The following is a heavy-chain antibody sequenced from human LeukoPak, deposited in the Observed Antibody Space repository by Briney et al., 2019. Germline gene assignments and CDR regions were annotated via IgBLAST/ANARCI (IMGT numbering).Heavy chain of an antibody. J-gene: IGHJ4*02. Sequence: PGGALKLSCAASGFPFNSYTMKWVRPAPGEGLEWVSSISGSSRHKYYADSVKGRFTISRDNAKNSLYLQMNSLRAEDTAVYYCARTANFAAGYYIDYWGQGTLVTVSS. CDR3: ARTANFAAGYYIDY. CDR2: ISGSSRHK. D-gene: IGHD6-13*01. CDR1: GFPFNSYT. V-gene: IGHV3-21*01.